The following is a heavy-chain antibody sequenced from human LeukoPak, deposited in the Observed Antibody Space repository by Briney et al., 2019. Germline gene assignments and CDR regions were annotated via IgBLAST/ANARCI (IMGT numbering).Heavy chain of an antibody. Sequence: SETLSLTCAVYGGSFSGYYWSWLRQPPGKGLEWIGEINHSGSTNYNPSLTSRVTISVDTSKNQFSLKLSSVTAADTAVYYCAILHIQLLYGYWFDPWGQGTLVTVPS. CDR3: AILHIQLLYGYWFDP. CDR1: GGSFSGYY. CDR2: INHSGST. D-gene: IGHD2-2*02. V-gene: IGHV4-34*01. J-gene: IGHJ5*02.